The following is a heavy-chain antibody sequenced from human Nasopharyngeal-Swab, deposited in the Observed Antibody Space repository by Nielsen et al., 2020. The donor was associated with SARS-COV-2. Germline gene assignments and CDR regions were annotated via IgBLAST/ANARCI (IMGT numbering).Heavy chain of an antibody. Sequence: SETLSLTCAVSGGSISSSNWWSWVRQPPGKGLEWIGEIYHSGSTNYNPSLKSRVSISVDTSKNQFNLKLNSVTAADTAMYYCVSHSSGYYFASWGQGSLVTVSS. D-gene: IGHD3-22*01. V-gene: IGHV4-4*02. CDR1: GGSISSSNW. J-gene: IGHJ4*02. CDR2: IYHSGST. CDR3: VSHSSGYYFAS.